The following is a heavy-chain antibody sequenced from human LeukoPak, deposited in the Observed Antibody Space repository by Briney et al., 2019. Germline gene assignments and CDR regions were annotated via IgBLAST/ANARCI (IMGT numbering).Heavy chain of an antibody. D-gene: IGHD3-22*01. Sequence: PSETLSLTCTVSGGSINSSSYYWGWIRQPPGKGLEWIGSIFYSGSTYYNPSLKTRVTISVDTSKNQFSLKLSSVTAADTAVYYCARDGVRGYYYDSSGYFFYWGQGTLVTVSS. CDR1: GGSINSSSYY. CDR3: ARDGVRGYYYDSSGYFFY. CDR2: IFYSGST. V-gene: IGHV4-39*07. J-gene: IGHJ4*02.